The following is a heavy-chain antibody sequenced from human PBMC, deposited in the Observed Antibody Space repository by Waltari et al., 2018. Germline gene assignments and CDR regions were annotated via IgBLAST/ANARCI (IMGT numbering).Heavy chain of an antibody. CDR3: ARASVVTDPNGWFDP. V-gene: IGHV1-2*06. Sequence: QVQLVQSGAEVKKPGASVKVSCKASGYTFTGYYMHWVRQAPGQGLEWMGRINPNSGGTNYAQKFQGRVTMTRDTSISTAYMELSRLRSDDTAVYYCARASVVTDPNGWFDPWGQGTLVTVSS. CDR1: GYTFTGYY. D-gene: IGHD2-21*02. J-gene: IGHJ5*02. CDR2: INPNSGGT.